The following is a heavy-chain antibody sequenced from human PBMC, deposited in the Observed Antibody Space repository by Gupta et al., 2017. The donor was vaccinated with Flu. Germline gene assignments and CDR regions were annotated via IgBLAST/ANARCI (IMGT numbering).Heavy chain of an antibody. D-gene: IGHD1-26*01. CDR1: A. CDR3: AKNRVAGAISYSYGLDV. Sequence: AMSWVRKAPGKGLEWVSGVSASGGRTYNADSVKGRFTSSRDTSKNTLYLQMDSLRAADTAVYYCAKNRVAGAISYSYGLDVWGQGTTGTVSS. CDR2: VSASGGRT. V-gene: IGHV3-23*01. J-gene: IGHJ6*02.